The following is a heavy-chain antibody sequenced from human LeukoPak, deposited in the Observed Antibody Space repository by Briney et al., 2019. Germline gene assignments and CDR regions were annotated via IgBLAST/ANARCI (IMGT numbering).Heavy chain of an antibody. CDR1: GYTFTGYY. V-gene: IGHV1-2*04. J-gene: IGHJ3*02. D-gene: IGHD7-27*01. CDR3: ARTAPLGIEAFDI. CDR2: INPNSGGT. Sequence: GASVKVSCKASGYTFTGYYMHWVRQAPGQGLEWMGWINPNSGGTNYAQKFQGWVTMTRDTSISTAYMELSRLRSDDTAVYYCARTAPLGIEAFDIWGQGTMVTVSS.